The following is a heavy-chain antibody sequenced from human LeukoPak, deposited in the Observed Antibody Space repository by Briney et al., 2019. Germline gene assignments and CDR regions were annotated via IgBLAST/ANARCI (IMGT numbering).Heavy chain of an antibody. J-gene: IGHJ5*02. CDR3: AKDRVWQLLYDWFDP. V-gene: IGHV3-23*01. CDR1: GFTFSSYA. CDR2: NSGSGGST. Sequence: GGSLRLSCAASGFTFSSYAMGWVRQAPGKGLEWVSANSGSGGSTYYADSVKGRFTISRDNSKNTLYLQMNSLRAEDTAVYYCAKDRVWQLLYDWFDPWGQGTLVTVSS. D-gene: IGHD2-2*02.